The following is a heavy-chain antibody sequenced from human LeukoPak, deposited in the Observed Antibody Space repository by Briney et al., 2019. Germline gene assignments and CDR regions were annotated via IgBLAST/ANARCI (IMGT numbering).Heavy chain of an antibody. Sequence: SVKVSCKASGGTFSSCAISWVRQAPGQGLEWMGGIIPIFGTANYAQKFQGRVTITADESTSTAYMELSSLRSEDTAVYYCARRAGIVATTEYYYYYGMDVWGQGTTVTVSS. CDR1: GGTFSSCA. D-gene: IGHD5-12*01. CDR2: IIPIFGTA. CDR3: ARRAGIVATTEYYYYYGMDV. V-gene: IGHV1-69*13. J-gene: IGHJ6*02.